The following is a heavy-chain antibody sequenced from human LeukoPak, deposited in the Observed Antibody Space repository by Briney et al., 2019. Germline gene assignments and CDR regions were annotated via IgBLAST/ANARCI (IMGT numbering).Heavy chain of an antibody. V-gene: IGHV5-51*01. Sequence: GASLKISCKASGSRFTNYWIGWVRQMPGKGLEWMGIIYPGDSDTKYSPSFQGQVTITADKSINTASLQWSSLRASDTAMYYCARQGTIVAGTLGTTFDYWGQGTLLTVSS. CDR2: IYPGDSDT. CDR3: ARQGTIVAGTLGTTFDY. J-gene: IGHJ4*02. D-gene: IGHD5-12*01. CDR1: GSRFTNYW.